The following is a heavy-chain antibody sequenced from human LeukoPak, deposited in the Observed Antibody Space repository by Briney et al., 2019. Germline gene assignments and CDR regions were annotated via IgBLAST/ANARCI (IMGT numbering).Heavy chain of an antibody. V-gene: IGHV4-39*01. D-gene: IGHD3-22*01. CDR2: IYYTGRT. J-gene: IGHJ4*02. CDR1: GGSISSSSHS. Sequence: SETLSLTCTVSGGSISSSSHSWGWIRQPPGKGLEWTGSIYYTGRTYYNPSLKSRVTISVDTSKNQFSLRLTSVTAADTAVYYCARLSRYYDRSSYFFDDYWGQGTLVTVSS. CDR3: ARLSRYYDRSSYFFDDY.